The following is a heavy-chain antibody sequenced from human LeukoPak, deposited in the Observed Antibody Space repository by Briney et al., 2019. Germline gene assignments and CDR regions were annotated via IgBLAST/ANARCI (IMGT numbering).Heavy chain of an antibody. CDR1: GFTFSDYY. J-gene: IGHJ4*02. D-gene: IGHD3-22*01. CDR3: AREVYDSSGYFDY. CDR2: ISSSGSTI. Sequence: GGSLRLSCAASGFTFSDYYMSWIRQAPGKGLEWVSYISSSGSTIYYADPVKGRFTISRDNAKNSLYLQMNSLRAEDTAVYYCAREVYDSSGYFDYWGQGTLVTVSS. V-gene: IGHV3-11*01.